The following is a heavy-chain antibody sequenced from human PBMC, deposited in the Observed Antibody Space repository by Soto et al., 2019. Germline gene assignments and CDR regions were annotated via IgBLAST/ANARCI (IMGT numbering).Heavy chain of an antibody. CDR3: ASEVPTTYYYDSSGYYVY. CDR1: GYTFTGYY. Sequence: ASVKVSCKASGYTFTGYYMHWVRQAPGQGLEWMGWINPNSGGTNYAQKFQGRVTMTRDTSISTAYMELSRLRSDDTAVYYCASEVPTTYYYDSSGYYVYWGQGTLVTVSS. D-gene: IGHD3-22*01. J-gene: IGHJ4*02. V-gene: IGHV1-2*02. CDR2: INPNSGGT.